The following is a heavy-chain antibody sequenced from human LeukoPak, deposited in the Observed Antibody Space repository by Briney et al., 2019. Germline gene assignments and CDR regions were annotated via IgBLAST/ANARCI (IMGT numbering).Heavy chain of an antibody. CDR3: ASHPPPSAYDFWSGYYSEGYYYYYYMDV. CDR2: INWNGGST. J-gene: IGHJ6*03. D-gene: IGHD3-3*01. CDR1: GFIFDDYG. V-gene: IGHV3-20*04. Sequence: AGGSLRLSCAASGFIFDDYGMSWVRQAPGKGLEWVSGINWNGGSTVYADSVKGRFTIYRDNAKNSLYLQMNSLRAEDTAVYYCASHPPPSAYDFWSGYYSEGYYYYYYMDVWGKGTTVTVSS.